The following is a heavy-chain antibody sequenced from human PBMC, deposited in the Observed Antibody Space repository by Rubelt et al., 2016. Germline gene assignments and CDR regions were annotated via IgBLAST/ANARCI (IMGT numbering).Heavy chain of an antibody. Sequence: QVQLQESGPGLVKPSETLSLTCTVSGGSVSSGSYYWSWIRQPPGKGLEWIGYIYYSGSTYYNPSLKSRVTISVDTSKNQFALKLSAVTAADTAVYYCARGIERIQFDYWGQGTLVTVSS. CDR1: GGSVSSGSYY. D-gene: IGHD1-1*01. CDR2: IYYSGST. CDR3: ARGIERIQFDY. V-gene: IGHV4-61*01. J-gene: IGHJ4*02.